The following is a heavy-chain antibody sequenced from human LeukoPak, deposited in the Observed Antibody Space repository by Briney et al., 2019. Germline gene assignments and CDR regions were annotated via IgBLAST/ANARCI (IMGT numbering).Heavy chain of an antibody. CDR2: IKSKADGGTT. J-gene: IGHJ4*02. Sequence: PGGSLRLSCAASGFTFSNAWMSWVRQAPGKGLEWVSRIKSKADGGTTDYAAPVKGRFTISRDDSTNTLYLQMNSLKTEDTAVYYCTTPSPPSQYYLLDYWGQGTLVTVSS. D-gene: IGHD2/OR15-2a*01. CDR3: TTPSPPSQYYLLDY. V-gene: IGHV3-15*01. CDR1: GFTFSNAW.